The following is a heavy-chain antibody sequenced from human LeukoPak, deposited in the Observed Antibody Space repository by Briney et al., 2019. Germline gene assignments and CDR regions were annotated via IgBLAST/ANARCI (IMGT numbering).Heavy chain of an antibody. V-gene: IGHV3-7*03. D-gene: IGHD6-13*01. CDR3: ARASSGYSSSWYVDY. CDR2: MNRDGSEK. Sequence: GGSLRLSCAASGFTFSNYWMSWVRQAPGKGLEWVANMNRDGSEKNYVDSMKGRITISRDNAKNSLYLQMNSLRAEDTAVYYCARASSGYSSSWYVDYWGQGTLVTVSS. J-gene: IGHJ4*02. CDR1: GFTFSNYW.